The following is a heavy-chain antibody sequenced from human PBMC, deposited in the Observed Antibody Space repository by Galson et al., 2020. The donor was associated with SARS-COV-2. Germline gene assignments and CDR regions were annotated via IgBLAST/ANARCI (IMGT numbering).Heavy chain of an antibody. CDR1: GGSFSGYY. D-gene: IGHD3-3*01. V-gene: IGHV4-34*01. CDR2: INHSGST. J-gene: IGHJ6*03. Sequence: SETLSLTCAVYGGSFSGYYWSWIRQPPGKGLEWIGEINHSGSTNYNPSLKSRVTISVDTSKNQFSLKLSSVTAADTAVYYCAREFLEWLLFQNGYYYYMDVWGKGTTVTVSS. CDR3: AREFLEWLLFQNGYYYYMDV.